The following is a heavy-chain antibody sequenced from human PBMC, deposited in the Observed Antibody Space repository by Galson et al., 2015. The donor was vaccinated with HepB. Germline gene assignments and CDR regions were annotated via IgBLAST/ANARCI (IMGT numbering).Heavy chain of an antibody. CDR3: TCGTMVRGARDAFDI. Sequence: SLRLSCAASGFTFGDYAMSWVRQAPGKGLEWVGFIRSKAYGGTTEYAASVKGRFTISRDDSKSIAYLQMNSLKTEDTAVYYCTCGTMVRGARDAFDIWGQGTMVTVSS. V-gene: IGHV3-49*04. CDR2: IRSKAYGGTT. CDR1: GFTFGDYA. J-gene: IGHJ3*02. D-gene: IGHD3-10*01.